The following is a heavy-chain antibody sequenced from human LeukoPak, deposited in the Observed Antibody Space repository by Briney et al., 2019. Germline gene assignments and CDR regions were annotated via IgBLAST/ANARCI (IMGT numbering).Heavy chain of an antibody. CDR3: AREGYYDILTGYHSLPDY. J-gene: IGHJ4*02. CDR2: INPNSGGT. V-gene: IGHV1-2*02. CDR1: GYTFTGYY. Sequence: GASVKVSCKASGYTFTGYYMHWVRQAPGQGLEWMGWINPNSGGTNYAQKFQGRVTMTRDTSISTAYMELSRLRSDDTAVYYCAREGYYDILTGYHSLPDYWGQGTLVTVSS. D-gene: IGHD3-9*01.